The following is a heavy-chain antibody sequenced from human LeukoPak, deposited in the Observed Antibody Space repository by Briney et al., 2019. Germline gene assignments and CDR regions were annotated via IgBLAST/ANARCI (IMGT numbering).Heavy chain of an antibody. D-gene: IGHD2-2*01. CDR2: TGSTGVST. Sequence: PGVSLRLSCAASGFTFSSYAMNWVRQAPGKGLEWVSATGSTGVSTFYADSVKGRFTVSRDNSKNTLSLQMNSLRAEDTAVYYCAKDPGVVPAHYFDYWGQGILVTVSS. J-gene: IGHJ4*02. V-gene: IGHV3-23*01. CDR1: GFTFSSYA. CDR3: AKDPGVVPAHYFDY.